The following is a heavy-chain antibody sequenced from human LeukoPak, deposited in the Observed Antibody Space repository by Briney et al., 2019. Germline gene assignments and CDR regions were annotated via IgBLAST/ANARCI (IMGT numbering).Heavy chain of an antibody. CDR3: ARHLRLAGAGAEFDY. J-gene: IGHJ4*02. V-gene: IGHV4-59*08. D-gene: IGHD6-13*01. Sequence: PSETLSLTCTVSGGSISSYYWSGIRQPPAKGREWIGYIYYSWSTNYNPSLKSRVTISVDTSKNQFSLKLSSVTAADTAVYYCARHLRLAGAGAEFDYWGQGILVTVSS. CDR1: GGSISSYY. CDR2: IYYSWST.